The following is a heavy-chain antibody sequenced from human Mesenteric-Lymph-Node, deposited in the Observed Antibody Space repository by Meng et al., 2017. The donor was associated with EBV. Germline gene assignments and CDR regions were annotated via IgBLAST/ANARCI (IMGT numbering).Heavy chain of an antibody. V-gene: IGHV4-30-4*01. CDR2: YSSGNT. CDR3: ARGNYNFGQNFDY. CDR1: GGSISGSPYY. D-gene: IGHD1-1*01. J-gene: IGHJ4*02. Sequence: QGQLQECGPGLVKPSQTLSLTCSFSGGSISGSPYYWSWIRQSPGKGLEWIGYSSGNTYYNPSLKSRVSISLDTSKNQFFLKLTSVTAADTAVYYCARGNYNFGQNFDYWGQGTLVTVSS.